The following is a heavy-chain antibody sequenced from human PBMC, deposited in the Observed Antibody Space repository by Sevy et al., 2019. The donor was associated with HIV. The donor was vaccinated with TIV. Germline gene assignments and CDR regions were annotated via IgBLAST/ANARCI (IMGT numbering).Heavy chain of an antibody. V-gene: IGHV3-33*01. D-gene: IGHD2-2*01. CDR3: ARDKGYCSSTSCRRYYYGMDV. Sequence: GGSLRLSCAASGFNFSTYGMHWVRQAPGKGLEWVAVIWDDGSSKYYGDSVKGRFTISRDNSKNTLYLQMNSLRAEDTDVYYCARDKGYCSSTSCRRYYYGMDVWGQGTTVTVSS. CDR1: GFNFSTYG. J-gene: IGHJ6*02. CDR2: IWDDGSSK.